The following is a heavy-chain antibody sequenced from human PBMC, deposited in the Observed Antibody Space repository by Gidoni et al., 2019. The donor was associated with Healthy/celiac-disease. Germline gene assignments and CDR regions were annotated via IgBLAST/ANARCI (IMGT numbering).Heavy chain of an antibody. CDR3: ARTATRSVLRFLEWLSDNWFDP. CDR2: MNPNSGNT. Sequence: QVQLVQSGAEVKKPGASVKVSCKASGYTFTSYDSNWVRQATGQGLEWMGWMNPNSGNTGYAQKFQGRVTMTRNTSISTAYMELSSLRSEDTAVYYCARTATRSVLRFLEWLSDNWFDPWGQGTLVTVSS. CDR1: GYTFTSYD. V-gene: IGHV1-8*01. D-gene: IGHD3-3*01. J-gene: IGHJ5*02.